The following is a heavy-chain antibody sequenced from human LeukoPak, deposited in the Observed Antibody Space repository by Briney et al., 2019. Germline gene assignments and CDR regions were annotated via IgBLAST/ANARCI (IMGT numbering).Heavy chain of an antibody. D-gene: IGHD6-19*01. CDR3: ARDTPPLGIAVAGSDY. CDR2: VYHSGNS. Sequence: SETLSLTCTVSGYSISSGYYWGWIRQPPGKGLEWIGIVYHSGNSYYNPSLKSRVIILVDTSKNQFSLKLSSVTAADTAVYYCARDTPPLGIAVAGSDYWGQGTLVTVSS. J-gene: IGHJ4*02. V-gene: IGHV4-38-2*02. CDR1: GYSISSGYY.